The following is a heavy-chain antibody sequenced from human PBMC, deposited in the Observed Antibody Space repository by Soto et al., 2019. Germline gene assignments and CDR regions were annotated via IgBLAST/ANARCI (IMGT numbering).Heavy chain of an antibody. D-gene: IGHD3-10*01. CDR1: GGSISSDY. Sequence: PENLSLTCTVSGGSISSDYWSWIRQPAGTGLEYIGRIYSSGMTDYNPSLQSRVTMSIDTSKNQFSKNTLYLQMNNLRAEDTAVYYCALFGELSPTDYWGQGTLVTVSS. J-gene: IGHJ4*02. CDR2: IYSSGMT. V-gene: IGHV4-4*07. CDR3: ALFGELSPTDY.